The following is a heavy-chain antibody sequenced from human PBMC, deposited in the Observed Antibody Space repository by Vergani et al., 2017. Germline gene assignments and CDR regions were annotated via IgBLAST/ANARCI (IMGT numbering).Heavy chain of an antibody. CDR3: ARVGYDFWSGYYLHGMDV. J-gene: IGHJ6*02. Sequence: QVQLQESGPGLVKPSQTLSLTCTVAGGSISSGGYYWSWIRQHPGKGLEWIGYIYYSGSTYYNPSLKSRVTISVDTSKNQFSLKLSSVTAADTAVYYCARVGYDFWSGYYLHGMDVWGQGTTVTVSS. CDR1: GGSISSGGYY. CDR2: IYYSGST. D-gene: IGHD3-3*01. V-gene: IGHV4-31*03.